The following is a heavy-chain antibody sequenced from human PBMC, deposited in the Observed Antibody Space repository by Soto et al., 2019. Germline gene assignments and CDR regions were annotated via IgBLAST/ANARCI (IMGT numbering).Heavy chain of an antibody. J-gene: IGHJ3*02. Sequence: PSATLSLTCTVSGGSISSYYWSWIRQPPGKGLEWIGYIYYSGSTNYNPSLKSRVTISVDTSKNQFSQKLSSVTAADTAVYYCARERGVLSEAFDIWGQGTVVTVSS. V-gene: IGHV4-59*01. CDR2: IYYSGST. D-gene: IGHD3-10*01. CDR3: ARERGVLSEAFDI. CDR1: GGSISSYY.